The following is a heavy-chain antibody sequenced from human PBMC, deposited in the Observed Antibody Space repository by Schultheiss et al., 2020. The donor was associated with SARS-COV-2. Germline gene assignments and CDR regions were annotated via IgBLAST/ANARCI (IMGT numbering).Heavy chain of an antibody. Sequence: GGSLRLSCAASGFTFSSYGMHWVRQAPGKGLEWVAVIWYDGSNKYYADSVKGRFTISRDNSKNTLYLQMNSLRAEDTAVYYCARDLVVVAARDDDYWGQGTLVTVSS. CDR1: GFTFSSYG. CDR2: IWYDGSNK. J-gene: IGHJ4*02. D-gene: IGHD2-15*01. V-gene: IGHV3-33*01. CDR3: ARDLVVVAARDDDY.